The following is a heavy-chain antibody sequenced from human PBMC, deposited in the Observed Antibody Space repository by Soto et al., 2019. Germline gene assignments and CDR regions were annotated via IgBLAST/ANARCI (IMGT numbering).Heavy chain of an antibody. CDR2: INAGNGNT. V-gene: IGHV1-3*01. CDR3: AREGGSSSWYPLYYYYGMDV. J-gene: IGHJ6*02. D-gene: IGHD6-13*01. CDR1: GYTFTSYA. Sequence: ASVKVSCKAPGYTFTSYAMHWVRQAPGQRLEWMGWINAGNGNTKYSQKFQGRVTITRDTSASTAYMELSSLRSEDTAVYYCAREGGSSSWYPLYYYYGMDVWGQGTTVTVSS.